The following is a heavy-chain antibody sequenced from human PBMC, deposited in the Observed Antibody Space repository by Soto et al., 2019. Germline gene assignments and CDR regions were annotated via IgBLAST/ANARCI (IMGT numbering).Heavy chain of an antibody. Sequence: PGGSLRLSCAASGSTFSDYYMSWIRQAPGKGLEWVSYISSSGSTIYYADSVKGRFTISRGNAKNSLYLQMNSLRAEDTAVYYCARDKGWNDVFGSFDYWGQGTLVTVSS. CDR2: ISSSGSTI. D-gene: IGHD1-1*01. J-gene: IGHJ4*02. CDR1: GSTFSDYY. CDR3: ARDKGWNDVFGSFDY. V-gene: IGHV3-11*01.